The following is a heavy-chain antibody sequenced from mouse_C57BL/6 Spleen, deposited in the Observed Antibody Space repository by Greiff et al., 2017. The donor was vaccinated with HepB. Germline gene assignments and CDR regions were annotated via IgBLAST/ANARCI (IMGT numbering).Heavy chain of an antibody. CDR2: INPSTGGT. Sequence: EVQLQQSGPELVQPGASVKISCKASGYSFTGYYMHWVKQSSEKSLEWIGEINPSTGGTSYNQKFKGKATLTVDKSSSTAYMQLKSLTSEDSAVYYCARYGSSLDYGGQGTTLTVSS. CDR3: ARYGSSLDY. D-gene: IGHD1-1*01. V-gene: IGHV1-43*01. CDR1: GYSFTGYY. J-gene: IGHJ2*01.